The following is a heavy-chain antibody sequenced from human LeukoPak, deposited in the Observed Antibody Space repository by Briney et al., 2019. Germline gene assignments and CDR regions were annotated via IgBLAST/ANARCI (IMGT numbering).Heavy chain of an antibody. CDR2: INTDGTVT. J-gene: IGHJ4*02. D-gene: IGHD6-19*01. CDR3: ATKQWLAPPPDS. CDR1: GFTFSKNW. Sequence: GGSLSLSCAASGFTFSKNWMLWVRQAPGKGLESVSRINTDGTVTTYADSVKGRFSVSRDNADNTMFLQMISVRDEDTAVYYCATKQWLAPPPDSWGQGTPVTVSS. V-gene: IGHV3-74*01.